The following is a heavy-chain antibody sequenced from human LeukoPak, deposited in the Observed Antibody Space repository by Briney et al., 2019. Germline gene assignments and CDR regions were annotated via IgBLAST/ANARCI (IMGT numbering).Heavy chain of an antibody. J-gene: IGHJ5*02. Sequence: GESLEISLQGPGSSFTSYWIGWAGQLPGKGLEWMGIIYPGDSDTTYSPSFQGQVTISADKSISTAYLQWSSLKASDTAMDYCARRARDSPYCSSTSSYTSPPNWFDPWGQGTLVTVSS. CDR3: ARRARDSPYCSSTSSYTSPPNWFDP. V-gene: IGHV5-51*01. CDR1: GSSFTSYW. D-gene: IGHD2-2*02. CDR2: IYPGDSDT.